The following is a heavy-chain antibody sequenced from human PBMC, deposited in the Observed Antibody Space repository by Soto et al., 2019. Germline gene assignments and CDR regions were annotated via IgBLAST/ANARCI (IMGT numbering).Heavy chain of an antibody. V-gene: IGHV3-74*01. CDR1: KFTFSSYW. CDR3: VRVASGSYDWSAP. Sequence: EVQLVESGGGLVQPGGSLRLSCAASKFTFSSYWMHWVRQAPGKGLVWVSRINTDGTRTTYADSVKGRFTISRDNAKNTAFLQMDSLRAEDTAMYYCVRVASGSYDWSAPWGQGTLVTVSP. D-gene: IGHD1-26*01. J-gene: IGHJ5*02. CDR2: INTDGTRT.